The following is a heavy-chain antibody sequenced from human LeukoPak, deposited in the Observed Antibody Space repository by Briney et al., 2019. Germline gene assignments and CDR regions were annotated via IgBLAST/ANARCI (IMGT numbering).Heavy chain of an antibody. CDR2: INPNSGGT. J-gene: IGHJ3*02. CDR3: ARALNTYYYDSRDAFDI. V-gene: IGHV1-2*02. D-gene: IGHD3-22*01. CDR1: GYTFTGYY. Sequence: ASVKVSCKASGYTFTGYYMHWVRQAPGQGLEWMGWINPNSGGTNYAQKFQGRVTMTRDTSISTAYMELSRLRSDDTAVYYCARALNTYYYDSRDAFDIWGLGTMVTVSS.